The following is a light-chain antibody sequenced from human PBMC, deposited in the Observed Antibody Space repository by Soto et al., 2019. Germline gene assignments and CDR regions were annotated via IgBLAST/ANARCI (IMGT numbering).Light chain of an antibody. Sequence: QSALTQPPSASGSPGQSVTISCTGTSSDVGGYNYVSWYQQHPGKAPKLMIYEVSKRPSGVPDGFSGSKSGNTASLTVSGLQAEDEADYYCSSYAGSNHVFGTGTKLTVL. J-gene: IGLJ1*01. CDR3: SSYAGSNHV. CDR1: SSDVGGYNY. V-gene: IGLV2-8*01. CDR2: EVS.